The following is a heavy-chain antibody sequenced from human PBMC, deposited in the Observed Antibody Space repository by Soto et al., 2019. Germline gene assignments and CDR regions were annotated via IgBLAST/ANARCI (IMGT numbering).Heavy chain of an antibody. Sequence: SETLSLTCTVSGGSIRSYYWTWVRQPPGQGLEWIGEIYRTGSTSYNPSLKSRVTISLDKSENQFSLKVTSLTAADTAVYYCASRDPGTSVDYWGQGTLVTVSS. J-gene: IGHJ4*02. V-gene: IGHV4-4*09. D-gene: IGHD1-7*01. CDR1: GGSIRSYY. CDR2: IYRTGST. CDR3: ASRDPGTSVDY.